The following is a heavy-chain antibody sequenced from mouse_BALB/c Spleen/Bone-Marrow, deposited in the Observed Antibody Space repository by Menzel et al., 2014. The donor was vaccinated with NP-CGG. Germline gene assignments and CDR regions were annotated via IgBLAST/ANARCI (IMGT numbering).Heavy chain of an antibody. V-gene: IGHV2-9*02. Sequence: VKLMESGPGLVAPSQSLSIICIVSGFSLTSYGVHWVRQPPGKGLEWLGVIWAGGSTNYNSALMSRLSISKDNSKSQVFLRMNSPQTDDTAMYYCARAPTYYGNYFDYWGQGTTLTVSS. CDR2: IWAGGST. J-gene: IGHJ2*01. CDR3: ARAPTYYGNYFDY. D-gene: IGHD2-10*01. CDR1: GFSLTSYG.